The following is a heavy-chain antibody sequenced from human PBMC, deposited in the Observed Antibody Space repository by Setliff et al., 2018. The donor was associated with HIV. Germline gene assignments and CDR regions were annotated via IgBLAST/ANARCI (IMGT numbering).Heavy chain of an antibody. D-gene: IGHD2-8*01. CDR2: IYWDDDK. CDR1: GFSLATDGVG. Sequence: SGPTLVNPTQTLTLTCDFSGFSLATDGVGVGWIRQPPGKALEWLALIYWDDDKRLSPSLKSRLTITKDTSKNQVVLIMTNMDPLDTATYFCAHKGPDALREDFDYWGQGTLVTVSS. J-gene: IGHJ4*02. CDR3: AHKGPDALREDFDY. V-gene: IGHV2-5*02.